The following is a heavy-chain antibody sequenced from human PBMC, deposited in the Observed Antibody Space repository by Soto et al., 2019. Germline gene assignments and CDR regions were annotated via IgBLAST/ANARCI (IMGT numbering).Heavy chain of an antibody. J-gene: IGHJ6*03. CDR2: INDSGNI. CDR3: ARGLILWFGELSRRGGYYYYMDV. V-gene: IGHV4-34*01. CDR1: GGSFSGYQ. D-gene: IGHD3-10*01. Sequence: TLSLTCAVYGGSFSGYQWTWIRQTPGKGLEWIGEINDSGNINYNPSLKSRVTILVDTAKKQISLKLSSVTAADTAVYYCARGLILWFGELSRRGGYYYYMDVWGKGTSVTVSS.